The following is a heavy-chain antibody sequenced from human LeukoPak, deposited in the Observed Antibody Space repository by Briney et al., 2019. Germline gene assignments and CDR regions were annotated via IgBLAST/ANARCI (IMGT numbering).Heavy chain of an antibody. J-gene: IGHJ3*02. CDR3: ARLEGTVVTHGDAFDI. V-gene: IGHV4-59*08. CDR2: IYYSGST. D-gene: IGHD4-23*01. Sequence: SETLSLTCTVSGGSISSYYWSWIRQPPGKGLEWIGYIYYSGSTNYNPSLKSRVTISVDTSKNQFSLKLSSVTAADTAVYYCARLEGTVVTHGDAFDIWGQGTMVTVSS. CDR1: GGSISSYY.